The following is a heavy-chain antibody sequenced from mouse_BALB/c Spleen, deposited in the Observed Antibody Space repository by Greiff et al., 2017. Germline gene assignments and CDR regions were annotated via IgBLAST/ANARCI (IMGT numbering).Heavy chain of an antibody. CDR2: ISSGGSYT. Sequence: EVKLMESGGGLVKPGGSLKLSCAASGFTFSSYAMSWVRQSPEKRLEWVAEISSGGSYTYYPDTVTGRFTISRDNAKNTLYLEMSSLRSENTAMYYCARDLDYGYGLDYGGQGTLVTVAA. CDR3: ARDLDYGYGLDY. CDR1: GFTFSSYA. V-gene: IGHV5-9-4*01. J-gene: IGHJ3*01. D-gene: IGHD1-2*01.